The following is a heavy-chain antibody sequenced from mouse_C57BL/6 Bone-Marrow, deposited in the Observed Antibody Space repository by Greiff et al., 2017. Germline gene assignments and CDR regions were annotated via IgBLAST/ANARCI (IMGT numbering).Heavy chain of an antibody. Sequence: VQLQQSGAELVKPGASVKISCKASGYAFSSYRMNWVKQRPGKGLEWIGQIYPGDGDTNYNGKFKGKATLTADKSSSTAYMQLSSLTSEDSAVYFCAFYYDGSSPFYYAMDYWGQGTSVTVSS. V-gene: IGHV1-80*01. D-gene: IGHD1-1*01. CDR1: GYAFSSYR. CDR3: AFYYDGSSPFYYAMDY. J-gene: IGHJ4*01. CDR2: IYPGDGDT.